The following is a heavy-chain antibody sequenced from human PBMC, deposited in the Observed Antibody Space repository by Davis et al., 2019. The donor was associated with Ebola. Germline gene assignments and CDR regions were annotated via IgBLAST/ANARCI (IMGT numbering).Heavy chain of an antibody. CDR1: GFTFSSYG. Sequence: PGGSLRLSCAASGFTFSSYGMHRVRQAPGKGLEWVAVISYDGSNKYYADSVKGRFTISRDNSKNTLYLQMNSLRAEDTAVYYCARGGYTSAWDPDYWGQGTLVTVSS. CDR3: ARGGYTSAWDPDY. V-gene: IGHV3-30*03. J-gene: IGHJ4*02. D-gene: IGHD6-19*01. CDR2: ISYDGSNK.